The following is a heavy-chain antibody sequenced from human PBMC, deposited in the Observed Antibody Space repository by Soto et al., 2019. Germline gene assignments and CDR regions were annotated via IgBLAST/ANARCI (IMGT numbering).Heavy chain of an antibody. D-gene: IGHD2-2*01. CDR2: ITGSGDKT. J-gene: IGHJ4*02. CDR3: ARDCSSSSCSVWRY. V-gene: IGHV3-23*01. CDR1: GFSLKNYA. Sequence: GGSLRLSCAASGFSLKNYAMTWVRQAPGKGLEWVSGITGSGDKTYYADSVKGRFTISRDNSENTLYLQMNSLRAEDTALYYCARDCSSSSCSVWRYWGQGTQVTVFS.